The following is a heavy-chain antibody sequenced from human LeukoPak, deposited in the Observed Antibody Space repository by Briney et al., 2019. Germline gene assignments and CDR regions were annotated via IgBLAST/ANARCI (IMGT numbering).Heavy chain of an antibody. D-gene: IGHD3-10*01. CDR2: ISGSGTTI. J-gene: IGHJ4*02. Sequence: GGSLRLSCVASGFIFSSYEMSWVRQAPGKGLEWVSEISGSGTTIFYADSVKGRFTVSRDNAKNSLYLQMNSLRVEDTAVYYCASSPRGVYWGQGTLVTVSS. V-gene: IGHV3-48*03. CDR3: ASSPRGVY. CDR1: GFIFSSYE.